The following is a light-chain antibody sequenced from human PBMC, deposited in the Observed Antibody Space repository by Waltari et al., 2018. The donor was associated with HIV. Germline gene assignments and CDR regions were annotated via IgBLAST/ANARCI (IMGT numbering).Light chain of an antibody. V-gene: IGLV1-40*01. CDR3: QSYDSSLSGSV. J-gene: IGLJ3*02. Sequence: QSVLTQPPSVSGAPGQRVTISCTGSSSNIGAGYDVHWYQQFPGSAPKLLINGNVNRPAGVPDRFSDSKSGTSASRAITGLQAEDEADYYCQSYDSSLSGSVFGGGTKLTVL. CDR1: SSNIGAGYD. CDR2: GNV.